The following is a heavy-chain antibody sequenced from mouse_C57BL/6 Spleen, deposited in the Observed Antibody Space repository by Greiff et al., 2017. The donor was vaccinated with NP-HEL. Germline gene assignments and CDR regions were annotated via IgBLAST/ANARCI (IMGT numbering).Heavy chain of an antibody. CDR1: GFTFSSYA. J-gene: IGHJ2*01. V-gene: IGHV5-4*01. CDR2: ISDGGSYT. CDR3: AREGTTVVAPLDY. Sequence: EVKLMESGGGLVKPGGSLKLSCAASGFTFSSYAMSWVRQTPEKRLEWVATISDGGSYTYYPDNVKGRFTISRDNAKNNLYLQMSHLKSEDTAMYYCAREGTTVVAPLDYWGQGTTLTVSS. D-gene: IGHD1-1*01.